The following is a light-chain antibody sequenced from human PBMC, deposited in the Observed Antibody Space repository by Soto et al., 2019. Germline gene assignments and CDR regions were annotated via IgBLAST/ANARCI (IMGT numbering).Light chain of an antibody. Sequence: EIVLTQSPATLSLSPGEIATLSCRASQSVSSYLAWYQQKPGQAPRLLIYDASNRATGIPARFSGSGSGTDFTLTISSLKPEDFAVYYCQQRSNWPITFGQGTRLEIK. J-gene: IGKJ5*01. CDR1: QSVSSY. CDR2: DAS. CDR3: QQRSNWPIT. V-gene: IGKV3-11*01.